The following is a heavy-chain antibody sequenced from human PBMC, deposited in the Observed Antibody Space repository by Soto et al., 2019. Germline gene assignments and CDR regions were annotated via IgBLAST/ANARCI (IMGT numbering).Heavy chain of an antibody. CDR1: GFTFSSYW. D-gene: IGHD6-13*01. J-gene: IGHJ6*02. CDR3: ARVGGEAAAGTGHYYYGMDV. Sequence: EVQLVESGGGLVQPGGSLRLSCAASGFTFSSYWMSWVRQAPGKGLEWVANIKQDGSEKYYVDSVKGRFTISRDNAKNSLYLQMNSLSAEDTAVYYCARVGGEAAAGTGHYYYGMDVWGQGTTVTVSS. V-gene: IGHV3-7*03. CDR2: IKQDGSEK.